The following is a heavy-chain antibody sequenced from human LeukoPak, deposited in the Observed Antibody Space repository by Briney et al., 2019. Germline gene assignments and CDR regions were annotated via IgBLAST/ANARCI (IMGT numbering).Heavy chain of an antibody. V-gene: IGHV3-30*04. CDR1: GFTFSSYA. CDR2: ISYDGSNK. J-gene: IGHJ4*02. CDR3: ARDTPYLDY. Sequence: PGGSLRLSCAASGFTFSSYAMHWVRQAPGKGLEWVAVISYDGSNKYYADSVKGRFTISRDNSKNTLYLQMNSLRAEDTAVYYCARDTPYLDYWGQGTLVTVSS.